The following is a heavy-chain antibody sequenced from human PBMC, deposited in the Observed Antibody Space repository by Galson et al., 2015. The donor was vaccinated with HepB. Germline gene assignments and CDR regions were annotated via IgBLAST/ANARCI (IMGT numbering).Heavy chain of an antibody. J-gene: IGHJ6*02. CDR3: VKRRYCADDCYLGGMEV. CDR2: ISRSGGNT. CDR1: GFTFSAHG. Sequence: SLRLSCAAFGFTFSAHGMHWVRQAPVKGLEYVSSISRSGGNTYYADSMKGRFTISRDNAKNTLYLQMSSLRTEDSAVYYCVKRRYCADDCYLGGMEVWGRGTTVTVSS. V-gene: IGHV3-64D*06. D-gene: IGHD2-21*02.